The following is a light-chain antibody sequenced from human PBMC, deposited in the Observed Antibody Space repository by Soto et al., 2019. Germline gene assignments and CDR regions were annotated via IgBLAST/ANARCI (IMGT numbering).Light chain of an antibody. Sequence: DIQMTQFPSTLSASVGDRVTITCRASQSVSSWLAWYQQKSGKAPKLLIYDASSLESGVPQRFSGSGSGTEFTLTISSLQTDDFSTYYCQQYHSYWTFGQGTKVDIK. J-gene: IGKJ1*01. V-gene: IGKV1-5*01. CDR3: QQYHSYWT. CDR2: DAS. CDR1: QSVSSW.